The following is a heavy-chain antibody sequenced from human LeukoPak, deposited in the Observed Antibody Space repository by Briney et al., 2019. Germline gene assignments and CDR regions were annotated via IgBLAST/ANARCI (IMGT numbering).Heavy chain of an antibody. CDR1: GFTFSSYG. CDR2: TSYDGSNK. CDR3: AKSSVVVIRNDAFNI. D-gene: IGHD3-22*01. Sequence: GGSLRLSCAASGFTFSSYGMHWVRQAPGKGLEWVAATSYDGSNKYYADSVKGRFTITRDNSKNTLYLQMNSLRAEDTAVYYCAKSSVVVIRNDAFNIWGQGTMVTVSS. V-gene: IGHV3-30*18. J-gene: IGHJ3*02.